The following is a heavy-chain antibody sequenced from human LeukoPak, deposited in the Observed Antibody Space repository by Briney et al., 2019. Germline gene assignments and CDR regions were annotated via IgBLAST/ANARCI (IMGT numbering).Heavy chain of an antibody. CDR3: TKEQSNYGSGIYTDY. CDR2: ISGSGGST. D-gene: IGHD3-10*01. J-gene: IGHJ4*02. Sequence: GGSLRLSCAASGFTFSKYGMSWVRQAPGQGLEWVSSISGSGGSTDYADSVKGRFTISRDYSKNTLYLQMSSLRVEDTALYYCTKEQSNYGSGIYTDYWGQGSLVSVSS. CDR1: GFTFSKYG. V-gene: IGHV3-23*01.